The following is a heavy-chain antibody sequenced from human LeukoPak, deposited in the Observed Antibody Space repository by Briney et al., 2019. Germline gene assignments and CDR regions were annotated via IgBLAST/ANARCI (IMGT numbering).Heavy chain of an antibody. Sequence: PGGSLRLSCAASGFTFSSYSMNWVRQAPGKGLEWVSYISSGSSSKYYADSLKGRFTISRDNAKNSLYLQMNSLRAEDTAVYYCARCSVTKVDYWGQGTLVTVSS. J-gene: IGHJ4*02. CDR2: ISSGSSSK. D-gene: IGHD4-17*01. V-gene: IGHV3-48*01. CDR1: GFTFSSYS. CDR3: ARCSVTKVDY.